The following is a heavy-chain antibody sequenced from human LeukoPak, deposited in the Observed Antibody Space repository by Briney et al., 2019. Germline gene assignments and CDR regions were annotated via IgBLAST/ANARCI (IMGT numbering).Heavy chain of an antibody. D-gene: IGHD2-2*01. V-gene: IGHV3-74*01. CDR3: ARVTVPAAPFDY. Sequence: GRSLRLSCAASGFTFSSYWMHWVRQAPGKGLVWVSRINTDGSSTSYADSVKGRFTISRDNAKNTLYLQMNSLRAEDTAVYYCARVTVPAAPFDYWGQGTLVTVSS. CDR1: GFTFSSYW. J-gene: IGHJ4*02. CDR2: INTDGSST.